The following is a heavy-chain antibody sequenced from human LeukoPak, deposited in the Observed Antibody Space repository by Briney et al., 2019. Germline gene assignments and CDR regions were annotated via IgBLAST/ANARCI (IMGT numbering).Heavy chain of an antibody. Sequence: SETLSLTCAVYGGSFSGYYWSWIRQPPGKGLEWIGEINHSGSTNYNPSLKSRVTISVDTSKNQFSLKLSSVTDADTAVYYCARGSSSLGMDVWGQGTTVTVSS. D-gene: IGHD6-6*01. J-gene: IGHJ6*02. CDR3: ARGSSSLGMDV. CDR2: INHSGST. V-gene: IGHV4-34*01. CDR1: GGSFSGYY.